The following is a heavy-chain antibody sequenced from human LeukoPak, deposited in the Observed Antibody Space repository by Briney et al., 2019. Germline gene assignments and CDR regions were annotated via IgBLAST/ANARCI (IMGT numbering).Heavy chain of an antibody. J-gene: IGHJ4*02. CDR3: ARDDPVSGRWFGVFDY. Sequence: YYSGSTNYNPSLKSRVTISVDTSKNQFSLKLSSVTAADTAVYYCARDDPVSGRWFGVFDYWGQGTLVTVSS. D-gene: IGHD3-10*01. V-gene: IGHV4-59*01. CDR2: YYSGST.